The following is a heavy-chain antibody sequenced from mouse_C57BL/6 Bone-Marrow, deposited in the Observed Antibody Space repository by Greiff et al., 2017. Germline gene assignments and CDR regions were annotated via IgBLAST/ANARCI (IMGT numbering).Heavy chain of an antibody. Sequence: VQLQQPGAELVRPGSSVKLSCKASGYTFTSYWMHWVKQRPIQGLEWIGNIDPSDSETHYNQKFKGKATLTVDKSTSTAYMQLSSLTSEDTAFYYCARDSYSNGSSAWFAYWGQGTLVTVSA. J-gene: IGHJ3*01. D-gene: IGHD1-1*01. CDR1: GYTFTSYW. CDR2: IDPSDSET. CDR3: ARDSYSNGSSAWFAY. V-gene: IGHV1-52*01.